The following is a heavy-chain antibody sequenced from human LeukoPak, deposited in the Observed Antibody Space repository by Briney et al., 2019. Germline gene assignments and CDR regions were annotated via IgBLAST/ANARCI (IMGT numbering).Heavy chain of an antibody. Sequence: GGSLRLSCAASGFTFSSYAMSWVRQAPGKGLEWVSAISGSGGSTYYADPVKGRFTISRDNSKNTLYLQMNSLRAEDTAVYYCAKPSSGWYYFDYWGQGTLVTVSS. D-gene: IGHD6-19*01. CDR2: ISGSGGST. J-gene: IGHJ4*02. CDR3: AKPSSGWYYFDY. CDR1: GFTFSSYA. V-gene: IGHV3-23*01.